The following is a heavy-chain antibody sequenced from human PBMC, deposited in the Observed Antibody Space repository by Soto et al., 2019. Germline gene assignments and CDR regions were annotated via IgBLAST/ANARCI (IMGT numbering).Heavy chain of an antibody. Sequence: ASVKVSCKTSGYTFTSYGISWVRQATGQGLEWMGWISAYNGNTNYAQKLQGRVTMTTDTSTSTAYMELRSLRSDDTAVYYCARFSGSSWYAFGYYYYGMDVWGQGTTVTVSS. J-gene: IGHJ6*02. CDR3: ARFSGSSWYAFGYYYYGMDV. D-gene: IGHD6-13*01. CDR1: GYTFTSYG. V-gene: IGHV1-18*01. CDR2: ISAYNGNT.